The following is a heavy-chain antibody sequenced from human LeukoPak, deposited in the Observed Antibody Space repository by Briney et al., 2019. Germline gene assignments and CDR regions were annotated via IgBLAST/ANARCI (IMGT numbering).Heavy chain of an antibody. D-gene: IGHD3-9*01. J-gene: IGHJ3*02. CDR1: GFTFSTYE. CDR3: ATSGAYEISWAFNI. V-gene: IGHV3-48*03. Sequence: GGSLRLSCAGSGFTFSTYEMNWLRQAPGKGLEWASYIGSRPTTTYYAESVRGRFTISRDNTKNSVFLQMTSLRADDAAVYFCATSGAYEISWAFNIWGQGTMVAVSS. CDR2: IGSRPTTT.